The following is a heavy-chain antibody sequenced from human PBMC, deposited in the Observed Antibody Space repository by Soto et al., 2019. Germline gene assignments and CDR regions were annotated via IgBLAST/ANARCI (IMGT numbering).Heavy chain of an antibody. CDR2: ISAYNGNT. CDR3: SRVGGGEACHI. CDR1: GYTFTSYG. V-gene: IGHV1-18*01. Sequence: QVQLVQSGAEVKKPGASVKVSCKASGYTFTSYGISWVRQAPGQGLEWMGWISAYNGNTNYAQKLQGRVTMTTDTPQSTAEMEPRSLRSDDTAVNYCSRVGGGEACHIWGQGTMVTVSS. J-gene: IGHJ3*02. D-gene: IGHD3-10*01.